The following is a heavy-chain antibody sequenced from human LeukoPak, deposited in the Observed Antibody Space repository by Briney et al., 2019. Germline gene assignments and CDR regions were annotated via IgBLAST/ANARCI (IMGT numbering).Heavy chain of an antibody. CDR1: GFTFSSYS. CDR2: ISSSSSTI. D-gene: IGHD6-19*01. CDR3: ARDFYRSYSSGWYFDY. Sequence: GGSLRLSCAASGFTFSSYSMNWVRQAPGKGLEWVSYISSSSSTIYYADSVKGRFTISRDNAKNSLYLQMNSLRAEDTAVYYCARDFYRSYSSGWYFDYWGQGTLVTVSS. V-gene: IGHV3-48*04. J-gene: IGHJ4*02.